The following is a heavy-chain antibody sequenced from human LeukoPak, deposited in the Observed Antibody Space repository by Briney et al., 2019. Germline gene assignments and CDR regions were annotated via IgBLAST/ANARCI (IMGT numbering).Heavy chain of an antibody. Sequence: PSETLSLTCSVSGVSISSGNSNWSWIRQPAGKGLEWIGRIYTSGSTNYNPSLKSRVTISVDTSKNQFSLKLSSVTATDTAVYYCARSRSAAAGKPITLLDPWGQGTLVTVSS. CDR3: ARSRSAAAGKPITLLDP. CDR1: GVSISSGNSN. J-gene: IGHJ5*02. V-gene: IGHV4-61*02. CDR2: IYTSGST. D-gene: IGHD6-13*01.